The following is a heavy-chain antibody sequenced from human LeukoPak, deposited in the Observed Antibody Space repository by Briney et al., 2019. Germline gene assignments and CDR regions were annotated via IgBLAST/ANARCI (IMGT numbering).Heavy chain of an antibody. V-gene: IGHV4-38-2*02. CDR1: GGSISSGYY. CDR3: AGNYRRDAFDI. D-gene: IGHD1-7*01. J-gene: IGHJ3*02. Sequence: SETLSLTCTVSGGSISSGYYWGWIRQPPGKGLEWIGSIYHSGSTYYNPSLKSRVAISVDTSKNQFSLKLSSVTAADTAVYYCAGNYRRDAFDIWGQGTMVTVSS. CDR2: IYHSGST.